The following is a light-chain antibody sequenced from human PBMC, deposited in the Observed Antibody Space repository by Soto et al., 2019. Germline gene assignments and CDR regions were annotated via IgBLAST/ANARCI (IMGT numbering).Light chain of an antibody. CDR1: QRVSSTY. V-gene: IGKV3-20*01. J-gene: IGKJ5*01. CDR2: SAS. CDR3: QYYDASQSIT. Sequence: EIVLTQSPGTLSLSPGERAMLSCRASQRVSSTYLAWYQQKPGQAPRLLIYSASSRAAGIPDAFSGSGSGADFTLTISRLEPEDLAVYYCQYYDASQSITFGQGTRLEIK.